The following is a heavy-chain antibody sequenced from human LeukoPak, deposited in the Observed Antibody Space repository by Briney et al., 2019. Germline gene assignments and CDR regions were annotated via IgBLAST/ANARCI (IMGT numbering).Heavy chain of an antibody. Sequence: GGFLRLSCAASGFIFSTFAMHWVRQVPGKGLEWVALISYDGNFRNYAESVKGRFTISRDNSKNTVHLQMNSLGAEDTAVYYCARPAPPGGIVYGFHFWGQGTMVTVSS. D-gene: IGHD3-16*02. CDR3: ARPAPPGGIVYGFHF. V-gene: IGHV3-30*04. CDR1: GFIFSTFA. CDR2: ISYDGNFR. J-gene: IGHJ3*01.